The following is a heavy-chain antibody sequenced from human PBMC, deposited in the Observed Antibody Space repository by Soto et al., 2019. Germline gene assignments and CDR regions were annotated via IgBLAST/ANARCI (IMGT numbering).Heavy chain of an antibody. CDR2: ISSSGSTI. Sequence: GGSLRLSCAASGFTVSSNYMSWVRQAPGKGLEWVSYISSSGSTIYYADSVKGRFTISRDNAKNSLYLQMNSLRAEDTAVYYCARGDTLYNWFDPWGQGTLVTVSS. D-gene: IGHD5-18*01. V-gene: IGHV3-11*01. CDR1: GFTVSSNY. J-gene: IGHJ5*02. CDR3: ARGDTLYNWFDP.